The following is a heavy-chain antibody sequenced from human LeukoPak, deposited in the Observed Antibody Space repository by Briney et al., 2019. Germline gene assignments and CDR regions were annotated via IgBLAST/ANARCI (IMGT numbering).Heavy chain of an antibody. J-gene: IGHJ4*02. Sequence: GGSLRLSCAASGFTFSSYAMHWVRQAPGKGLEWVAVISYDGSNKYYADSVKGRFTISRDNSKNTLYLQMNSLRAEDTAVYYCARGLWSGEFKEDYFDYWGQGTLVTVSS. CDR3: ARGLWSGEFKEDYFDY. V-gene: IGHV3-30-3*01. CDR2: ISYDGSNK. D-gene: IGHD3-10*01. CDR1: GFTFSSYA.